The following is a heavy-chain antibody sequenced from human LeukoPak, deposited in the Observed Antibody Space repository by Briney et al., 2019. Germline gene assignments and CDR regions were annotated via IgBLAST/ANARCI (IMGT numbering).Heavy chain of an antibody. Sequence: PGGSLRLSCAASGFTFTTFTMSWVRQALGKGLEWVSAINRGGGGTYYADLVKGRFTISRDNSENTLYLQMNSLRAEDTATYYCAKGTERYREVSSFDSWGQGTQVTVSS. CDR3: AKGTERYREVSSFDS. CDR2: INRGGGGT. CDR1: GFTFTTFT. J-gene: IGHJ4*02. D-gene: IGHD3-10*01. V-gene: IGHV3-23*01.